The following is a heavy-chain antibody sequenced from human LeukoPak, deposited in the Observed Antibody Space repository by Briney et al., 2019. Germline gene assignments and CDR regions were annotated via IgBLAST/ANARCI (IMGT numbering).Heavy chain of an antibody. V-gene: IGHV3-74*01. D-gene: IGHD3-16*01. CDR3: VRSFYTSSALGY. CDR2: LNSDGSST. J-gene: IGHJ4*02. Sequence: GSSLRLSCAASGFTFSNYAVQWVRQAPGKGLVWVSRLNSDGSSTDYADSVKGRFTISRDNAKNTLYLQMNSLRAEDTALYYCVRSFYTSSALGYWGQGTLVTVSS. CDR1: GFTFSNYA.